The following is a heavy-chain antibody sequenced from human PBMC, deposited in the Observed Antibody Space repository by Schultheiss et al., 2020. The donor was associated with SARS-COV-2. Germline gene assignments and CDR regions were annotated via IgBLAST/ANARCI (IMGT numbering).Heavy chain of an antibody. V-gene: IGHV4-38-2*01. D-gene: IGHD3-10*01. J-gene: IGHJ4*02. CDR2: ICHSGST. CDR1: GSSISSDYY. CDR3: ARGGPGEGSTGAIGDY. Sequence: SETLSLTCAVSGSSISSDYYWGWIRQPPGKGLEWVGSICHSGSTHCNPSLKSRVTTSLDTSKNQFSLKLNSVTAADTAVFYCARGGPGEGSTGAIGDYWGQGTLVTVSS.